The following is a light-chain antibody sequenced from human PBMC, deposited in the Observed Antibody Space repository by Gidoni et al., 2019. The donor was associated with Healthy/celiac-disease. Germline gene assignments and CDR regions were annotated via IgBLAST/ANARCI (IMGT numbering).Light chain of an antibody. CDR3: QQRGNWPPYT. CDR2: DAS. Sequence: EIVFTQSPATLSFSPRERAPLLCRSSQSVSSYLAWYQQKPGQAPRLLIYDASNRATGIPAKFSGSGSGTDFTLTISSLEPEDVAVYYCQQRGNWPPYTFGQGTKLEIK. V-gene: IGKV3-11*01. CDR1: QSVSSY. J-gene: IGKJ2*01.